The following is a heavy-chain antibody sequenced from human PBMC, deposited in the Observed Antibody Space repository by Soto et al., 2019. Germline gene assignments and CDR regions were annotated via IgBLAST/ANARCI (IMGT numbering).Heavy chain of an antibody. Sequence: QVQLVQSGAEVKKPGASVTISCRASGYTFTTYFMQWVRQSPGQGLEWVGIINPSDGTTSYAPRFQGRVTXNRXTXKSTVYMDLSSLRSDDTAVYYCETSLQLRKGWAFDYWGQGTLVTVSS. V-gene: IGHV1-46*01. D-gene: IGHD1-7*01. CDR2: INPSDGTT. CDR1: GYTFTTYF. CDR3: ETSLQLRKGWAFDY. J-gene: IGHJ4*02.